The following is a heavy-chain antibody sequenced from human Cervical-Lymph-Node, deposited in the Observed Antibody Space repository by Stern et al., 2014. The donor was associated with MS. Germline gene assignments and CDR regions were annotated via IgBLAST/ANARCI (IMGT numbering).Heavy chain of an antibody. D-gene: IGHD1-26*01. CDR3: ATGQLLDY. CDR1: GIYFSGLS. CDR2: IFETPITTTI. J-gene: IGHJ4*02. V-gene: IGHV3-48*02. Sequence: VQLVESGGRLVQSGGSLRLTCVASGIYFSGLSMNWVRRTPGKGLEWLSYIFETPITTTIYYADSVKGRFIISRDNAQNSLYLDMSSLRDEDTGVYYCATGQLLDYWGQGTQVTVSS.